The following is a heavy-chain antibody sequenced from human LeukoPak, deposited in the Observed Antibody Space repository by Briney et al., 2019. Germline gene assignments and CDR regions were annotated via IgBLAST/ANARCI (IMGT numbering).Heavy chain of an antibody. Sequence: SETLSLTCAVSGYSLNSNYYWNWIRQSPGKGLEWIASFRHSGGTYYSPSLRSRVSISLDMSKHQFSLSLTSVTAANTAVYYCATCAAYVAEGFGYWGQGSLVTVSS. V-gene: IGHV4-38-2*01. D-gene: IGHD3-16*01. CDR3: ATCAAYVAEGFGY. J-gene: IGHJ4*02. CDR2: FRHSGGT. CDR1: GYSLNSNYY.